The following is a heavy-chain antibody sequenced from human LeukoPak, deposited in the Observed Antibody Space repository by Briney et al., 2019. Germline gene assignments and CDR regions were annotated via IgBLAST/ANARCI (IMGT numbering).Heavy chain of an antibody. Sequence: SETLSLTCDVSGGSISSTNWWSWVRHPPGQGLEWIGEISLTGETNYNPSLNGRVTMSLDKSRTQLSLKLTSVPAADTAIYYCSRESGAFCPFGYWGQGTLVIVPP. D-gene: IGHD1-26*01. J-gene: IGHJ4*02. CDR1: GGSISSTNW. CDR2: ISLTGET. V-gene: IGHV4-4*02. CDR3: SRESGAFCPFGY.